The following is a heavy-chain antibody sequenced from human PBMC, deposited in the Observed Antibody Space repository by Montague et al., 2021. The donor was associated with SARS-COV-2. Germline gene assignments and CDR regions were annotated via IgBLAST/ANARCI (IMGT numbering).Heavy chain of an antibody. CDR3: VRAGGYHNRPAF. CDR1: GDSIISTDC. J-gene: IGHJ4*02. D-gene: IGHD5-12*01. V-gene: IGHV4-4*02. Sequence: SETLSLTCAVSGDSIISTDCWCWVRQPPGKGLEWIGEIYDSRNTNYNPSLKSRVTISVDMSNNQFSLELSSVTAADTALYYCVRAGGYHNRPAFWGQGTLVTVSS. CDR2: IYDSRNT.